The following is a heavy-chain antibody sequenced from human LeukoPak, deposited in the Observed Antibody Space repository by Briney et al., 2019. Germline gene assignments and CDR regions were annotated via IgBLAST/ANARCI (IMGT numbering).Heavy chain of an antibody. D-gene: IGHD3-10*01. CDR3: ARATYGSGP. Sequence: SETLSLTCAVYGGSFSGYYWSWIRQPPGKGLEWIGEINHSGSTNYNPSLKSRVTISVDTSKNQFSPKLSSVTAADTAVYYCARATYGSGPWGQGTLVTVSS. V-gene: IGHV4-34*01. J-gene: IGHJ5*02. CDR1: GGSFSGYY. CDR2: INHSGST.